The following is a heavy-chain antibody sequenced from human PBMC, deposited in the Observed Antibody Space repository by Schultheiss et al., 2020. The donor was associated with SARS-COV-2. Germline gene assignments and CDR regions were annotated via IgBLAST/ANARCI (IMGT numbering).Heavy chain of an antibody. CDR1: GGSISSGGYY. CDR3: ARGLGAVTTENDGVDV. J-gene: IGHJ6*02. Sequence: SETLSLTCTVSGGSISSGGYYWSWIRQLPGKGLEWIGYIYYSGSTYYNPSLKSRLTISVDTSTNQFSLKLSSVTAADTAVYYCARGLGAVTTENDGVDVWGQGTTVTVSS. V-gene: IGHV4-31*03. D-gene: IGHD4-17*01. CDR2: IYYSGST.